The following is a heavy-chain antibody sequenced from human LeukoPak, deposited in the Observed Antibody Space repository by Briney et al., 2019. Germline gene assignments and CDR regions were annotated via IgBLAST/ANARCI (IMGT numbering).Heavy chain of an antibody. CDR1: GFTFSIYA. CDR3: AKFYGAYPRDYYFDN. D-gene: IGHD4-17*01. Sequence: GGSLRLSCAASGFTFSIYAMSWVRQAPGKGLEWVSAVVGNGGSTYYADSVKGRFTISRDNSKNTLHLQMNSLRAEDTAVYYCAKFYGAYPRDYYFDNWGQGTLVTVSS. CDR2: VVGNGGST. J-gene: IGHJ4*02. V-gene: IGHV3-23*01.